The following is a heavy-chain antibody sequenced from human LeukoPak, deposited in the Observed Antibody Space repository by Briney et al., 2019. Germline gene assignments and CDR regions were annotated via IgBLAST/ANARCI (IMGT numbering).Heavy chain of an antibody. D-gene: IGHD2-8*01. CDR3: ARQQRIDCTNGVCYRGVGYYYYMDV. Sequence: SETLSLTCTVSGGSISSSSYYWGWIRQPPGKGPEWIGSIYYSGSTYYNPSLKSRVTISVDTSKSHFSLKLSSVTAADTAVYYGARQQRIDCTNGVCYRGVGYYYYMDVWGKGTTVTVSS. CDR2: IYYSGST. J-gene: IGHJ6*03. V-gene: IGHV4-39*01. CDR1: GGSISSSSYY.